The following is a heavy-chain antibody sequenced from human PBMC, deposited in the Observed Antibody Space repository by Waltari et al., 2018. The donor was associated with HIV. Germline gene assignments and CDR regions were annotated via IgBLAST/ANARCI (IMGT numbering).Heavy chain of an antibody. CDR2: INPSGGST. Sequence: QVQLVQSGAEVKKPGASVKVSCKASGYTFTSYYMHWVRQAPGQGLEWMGIINPSGGSTSYAPKFQGRVTMTRDTSTSTVYMELSSLRSEDTAVYYCASPEGGYSSSSGGLDYWGQGTLVTVSS. CDR1: GYTFTSYY. D-gene: IGHD6-6*01. J-gene: IGHJ4*02. CDR3: ASPEGGYSSSSGGLDY. V-gene: IGHV1-46*01.